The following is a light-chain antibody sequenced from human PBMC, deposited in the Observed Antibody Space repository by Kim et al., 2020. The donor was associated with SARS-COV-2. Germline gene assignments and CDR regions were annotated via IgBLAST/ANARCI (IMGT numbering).Light chain of an antibody. J-gene: IGKJ5*01. CDR1: QSVNSY. CDR3: QQRSNWPRVT. Sequence: EIVLTQSPATLSLSPGERATLSCRASQSVNSYLAWYQQKPGQAPRLLIYDASNRATGIPARFSGSGSGTDFTRTISSLEPEDFAVYYCQQRSNWPRVTVGQGTRLEIK. CDR2: DAS. V-gene: IGKV3-11*01.